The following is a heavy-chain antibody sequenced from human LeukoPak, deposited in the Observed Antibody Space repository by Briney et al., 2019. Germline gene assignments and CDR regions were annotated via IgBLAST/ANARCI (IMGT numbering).Heavy chain of an antibody. CDR3: ARELYSSPPLIYYYGMDV. D-gene: IGHD6-13*01. CDR1: GFTFSSYA. Sequence: GGSLRLSCAASGFTFSSYAMHWVRQAPGKGLERVAVISYDGSNKYYADSVKGRFTISRDNSKNTLYLQMNSLRAEDTAVYYCARELYSSPPLIYYYGMDVWGQGTMVTVSS. V-gene: IGHV3-30-3*01. CDR2: ISYDGSNK. J-gene: IGHJ6*02.